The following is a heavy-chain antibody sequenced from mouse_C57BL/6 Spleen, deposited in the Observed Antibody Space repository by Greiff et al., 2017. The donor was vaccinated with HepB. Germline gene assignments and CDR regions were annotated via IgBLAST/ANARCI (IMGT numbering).Heavy chain of an antibody. CDR2: INPYNGGT. D-gene: IGHD1-1*01. V-gene: IGHV1-19*01. CDR1: GYTFTDYY. Sequence: DVQLQESGPVLVKPGASVKMSCKASGYTFTDYYMNWVKQSHGKSLEWIGVINPYNGGTSYNQKFKGKATLTVDKSSRTAYMEINSLTSEDSAVYYCARRSYGSSYYFDYWGQGTTLTVSS. J-gene: IGHJ2*01. CDR3: ARRSYGSSYYFDY.